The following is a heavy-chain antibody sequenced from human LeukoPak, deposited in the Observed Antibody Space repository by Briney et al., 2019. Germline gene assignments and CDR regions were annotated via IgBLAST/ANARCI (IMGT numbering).Heavy chain of an antibody. CDR2: INPNSGGT. Sequence: ASVKVSCKASGYTFTGYYMHWVRQAPGQGLEWMGWINPNSGGTNYAQKFQGRVTMTRDTSISTAYMELSRLRSDDTAVYYCAREGQTRFYYFDYWGQGTLVTVSS. CDR1: GYTFTGYY. D-gene: IGHD3-3*01. V-gene: IGHV1-2*02. J-gene: IGHJ4*02. CDR3: AREGQTRFYYFDY.